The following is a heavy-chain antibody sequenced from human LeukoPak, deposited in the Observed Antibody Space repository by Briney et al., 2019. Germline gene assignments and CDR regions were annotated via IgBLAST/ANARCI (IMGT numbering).Heavy chain of an antibody. CDR3: AKVYPDYDILTGYYES. Sequence: TGTSLRLSCAGSGFTFSHYGMHWVRQAPGKGLEWVSAISGSGGSTYYADSVKGRFTISRDNSKNTLYLQMNSLRAEDTAVYYCAKVYPDYDILTGYYESWGQGTLVTVSS. CDR1: GFTFSHYG. J-gene: IGHJ5*02. V-gene: IGHV3-23*01. D-gene: IGHD3-9*01. CDR2: ISGSGGST.